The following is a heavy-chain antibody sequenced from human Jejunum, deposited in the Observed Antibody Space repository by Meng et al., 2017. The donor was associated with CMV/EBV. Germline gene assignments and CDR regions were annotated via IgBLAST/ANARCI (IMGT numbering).Heavy chain of an antibody. V-gene: IGHV1-2*02. D-gene: IGHD3-16*01. Sequence: NDNYMHWLRQASGQGSEGMGCIKPNSGGTIYAQKFQGRVTMNRETSISTAYMELSSLRSDDTAVYYCARGVHLSEIFGRFDPWGQGTLVTVSS. CDR1: NDNY. CDR2: IKPNSGGT. J-gene: IGHJ5*02. CDR3: ARGVHLSEIFGRFDP.